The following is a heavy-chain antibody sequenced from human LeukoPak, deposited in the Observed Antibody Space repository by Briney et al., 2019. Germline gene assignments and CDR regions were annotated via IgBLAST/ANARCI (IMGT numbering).Heavy chain of an antibody. CDR2: IYYSGST. J-gene: IGHJ4*02. V-gene: IGHV4-39*01. CDR3: ARPNDYGDDY. CDR1: GGSISSSSYY. D-gene: IGHD4-17*01. Sequence: PSETLSLTCTVSGGSISSSSYYWGWIRQPPGKGLEWIGSIYYSGSTYYNPSLKSRVTISVDTSKNQFSLKLSSVTAADTAVYYCARPNDYGDDYWGQGIMVTVSS.